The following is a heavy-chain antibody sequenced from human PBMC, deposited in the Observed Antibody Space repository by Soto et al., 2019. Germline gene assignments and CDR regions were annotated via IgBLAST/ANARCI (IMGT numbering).Heavy chain of an antibody. CDR1: GFTFSSDA. V-gene: IGHV3-23*01. D-gene: IGHD3-10*01. J-gene: IGHJ5*02. Sequence: EVQVLESGGGLVQPGGSLRLSCAASGFTFSSDAMSWARQAPGKGLEWVSGMSGSGGSTFYADSLKGRFTISRDNSKNTLYLQMNCLRAEDTAVYYCAKGNGFGDSKWNWFDPWGEGTLVTVSS. CDR2: MSGSGGST. CDR3: AKGNGFGDSKWNWFDP.